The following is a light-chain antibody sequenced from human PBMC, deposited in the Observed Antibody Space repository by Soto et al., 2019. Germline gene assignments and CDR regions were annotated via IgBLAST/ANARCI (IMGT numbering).Light chain of an antibody. CDR3: LQHNSFPRT. Sequence: DIHMTQSPSSLSASVGDRVTITCRASQGIRIDLGWFQQRPGKAPKRLIYGASSLQSGVPSRFSGSGSGTEFTLTISNLQPEDFATYYCLQHNSFPRTFGQGTKVDIK. CDR1: QGIRID. CDR2: GAS. J-gene: IGKJ1*01. V-gene: IGKV1-17*02.